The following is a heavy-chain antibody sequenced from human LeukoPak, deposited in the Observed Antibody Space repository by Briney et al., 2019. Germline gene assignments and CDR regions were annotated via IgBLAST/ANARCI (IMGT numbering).Heavy chain of an antibody. CDR3: ARGVTIFGVVRRFRYYYMDV. Sequence: ASVTVSCTASGYTFTSYDINWVRQAPGQGLEWMGWMNPNSGNTGYAQKFQGRVTMTRNISISTAYMELSSLRSENMAVYYCARGVTIFGVVRRFRYYYMDVWGKGTTVTASS. CDR1: GYTFTSYD. V-gene: IGHV1-8*01. D-gene: IGHD3-3*01. J-gene: IGHJ6*03. CDR2: MNPNSGNT.